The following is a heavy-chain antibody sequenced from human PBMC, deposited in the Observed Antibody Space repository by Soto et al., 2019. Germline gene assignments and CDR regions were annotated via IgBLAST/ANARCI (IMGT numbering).Heavy chain of an antibody. V-gene: IGHV1-69*06. D-gene: IGHD3-3*01. CDR2: IIPIFGTA. J-gene: IGHJ6*02. CDR3: ASLDDFWSGSYGMDV. CDR1: GGTFSSYA. Sequence: SVKVSCKXSGGTFSSYAISWVRQAPGQGLEWMGGIIPIFGTANYAQKFQGRVTITADKSTSTAYMELSSLRSEDTAVYYCASLDDFWSGSYGMDVWGQGTTVTVSS.